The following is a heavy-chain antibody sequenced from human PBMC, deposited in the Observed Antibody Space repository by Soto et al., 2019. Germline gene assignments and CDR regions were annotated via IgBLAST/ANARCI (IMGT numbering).Heavy chain of an antibody. J-gene: IGHJ6*02. V-gene: IGHV5-51*01. D-gene: IGHD6-6*01. CDR3: ASYSSGYYYGMDV. CDR2: IYPGDSDT. Sequence: PGESLKISCKGSGYSFTSYWIGWVRQMPGKGLEWMGIIYPGDSDTRYSPSFQGQVTISADKSIRTAYLHWSSLKASDTAMYYCASYSSGYYYGMDVWGQGTTVTVSS. CDR1: GYSFTSYW.